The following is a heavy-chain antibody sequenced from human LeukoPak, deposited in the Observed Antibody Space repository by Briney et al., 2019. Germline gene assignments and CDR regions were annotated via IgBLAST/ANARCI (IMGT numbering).Heavy chain of an antibody. J-gene: IGHJ6*03. V-gene: IGHV4-59*01. CDR2: IYYSGST. CDR1: GGSISSYY. Sequence: SETLSLTCTVSGGSISSYYWSWIRQPPGKGLEWIGYIYYSGSTNYNPSLKSRVTISVDTSKNQFSLKLSSVTAADTAVCYCARAMTDGDYYYMDVWGKGTTVTVSS. CDR3: ARAMTDGDYYYMDV. D-gene: IGHD3-22*01.